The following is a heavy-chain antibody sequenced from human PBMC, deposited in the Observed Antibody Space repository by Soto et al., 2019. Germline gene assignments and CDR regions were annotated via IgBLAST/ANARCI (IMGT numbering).Heavy chain of an antibody. CDR1: GFTFSSYA. D-gene: IGHD2-2*01. CDR2: ISGSGGST. Sequence: EVQLLESGGGLVQPGGSLRLSCAASGFTFSSYAMSWVRQAPGKGLEWVSAISGSGGSTNYADSVKGRFTISRDKSKNTLYRQMNSLRAEDTAVYYCAKGKGCSSTSCSVDYWGQGTLVTVSS. CDR3: AKGKGCSSTSCSVDY. V-gene: IGHV3-23*01. J-gene: IGHJ4*02.